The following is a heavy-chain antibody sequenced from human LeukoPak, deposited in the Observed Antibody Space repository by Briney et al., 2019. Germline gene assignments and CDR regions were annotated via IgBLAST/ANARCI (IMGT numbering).Heavy chain of an antibody. CDR2: ISYDGSNK. J-gene: IGHJ4*02. Sequence: GRSLRLSCAASGFTFSSYGMHWVRQAPGKGLEWVAVISYDGSNKYYADSVKGRFTISRDNSKNTLYLQMNGLRAEDTAVYYCAKTGSLYSSTGGYWGQGTLVTVSS. CDR3: AKTGSLYSSTGGY. D-gene: IGHD6-13*01. V-gene: IGHV3-30*18. CDR1: GFTFSSYG.